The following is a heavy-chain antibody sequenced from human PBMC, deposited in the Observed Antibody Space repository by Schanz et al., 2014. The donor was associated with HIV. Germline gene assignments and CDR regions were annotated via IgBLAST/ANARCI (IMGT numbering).Heavy chain of an antibody. CDR1: GFTFSNYW. CDR3: AREVVVRGKSYFDY. D-gene: IGHD3-22*01. V-gene: IGHV3-7*01. CDR2: LRQDGGEL. J-gene: IGHJ4*02. Sequence: EVQLVESGGGLVRPGGSLRLSCAASGFTFSNYWMTWVRQAPGKGLEWVANLRQDGGELNYVDSVKGRFTIFRDNAKKSLYLQMNSVTTEDTAVYYCAREVVVRGKSYFDYWGQGTLVTVSS.